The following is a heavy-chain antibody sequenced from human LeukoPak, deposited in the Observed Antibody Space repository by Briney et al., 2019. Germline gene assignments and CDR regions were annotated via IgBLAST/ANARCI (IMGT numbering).Heavy chain of an antibody. CDR3: ASVLPDSSHCYPSLRCYYYMDV. V-gene: IGHV1-69*05. CDR1: GGTFSSYA. D-gene: IGHD2-21*02. Sequence: GASVNVSCKASGGTFSSYAISWVRQAPGQGLEWMGGIIPIFGTANYAQKFQGRVTITTDESTSTAYMELSSLRSEDTAVYYCASVLPDSSHCYPSLRCYYYMDVWGKGTTVTVSS. CDR2: IIPIFGTA. J-gene: IGHJ6*03.